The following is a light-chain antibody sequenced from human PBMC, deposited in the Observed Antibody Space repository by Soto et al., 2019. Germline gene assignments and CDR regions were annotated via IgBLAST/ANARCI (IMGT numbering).Light chain of an antibody. CDR1: QSVSYNY. CDR2: GAS. CDR3: QHYCNSPPFT. J-gene: IGKJ3*01. V-gene: IGKV3-20*01. Sequence: EIVLTQSPGTLSLSPGERATLACRASQSVSYNYLAWYQQKPGQAPRLLIFGASIRATGTPDRFSGSGSWTDFTLTISRLEPADFSVYYCQHYCNSPPFTFGPGTTVDIK.